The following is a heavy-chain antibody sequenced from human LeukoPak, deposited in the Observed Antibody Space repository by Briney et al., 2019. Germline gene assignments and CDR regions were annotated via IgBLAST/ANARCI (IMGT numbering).Heavy chain of an antibody. V-gene: IGHV4-39*01. CDR3: ARWANYGDYYYYYYMDV. J-gene: IGHJ6*03. CDR1: GGSISSSSYY. CDR2: IYYSGST. D-gene: IGHD4-17*01. Sequence: SETLSLTCTVSGGSISSSSYYWGWIRQPPGKGLEWIGSIYYSGSTYYNPSLKSRVTISVDTSKNQFSLKLSSVTAADTAVYYCARWANYGDYYYYYYMDVWGKGTTVTVSS.